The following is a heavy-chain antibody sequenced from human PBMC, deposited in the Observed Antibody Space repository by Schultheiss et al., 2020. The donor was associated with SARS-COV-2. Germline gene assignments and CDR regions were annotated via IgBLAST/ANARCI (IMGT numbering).Heavy chain of an antibody. Sequence: SETLSLTCTVSGGSISSYYWSWIRQPPGKGLECIGYIYYSRSTNYNPSLKSRVTISVDTSKNQFSLKLRSVTAADTAVYYCARRGYYYGMDVWGQGTTVTVSS. V-gene: IGHV4-59*12. J-gene: IGHJ6*02. CDR3: ARRGYYYGMDV. CDR2: IYYSRST. CDR1: GGSISSYY.